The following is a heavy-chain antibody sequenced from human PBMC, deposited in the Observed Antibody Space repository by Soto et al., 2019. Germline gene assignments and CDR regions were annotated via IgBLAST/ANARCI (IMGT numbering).Heavy chain of an antibody. CDR2: ISYSGDT. V-gene: IGHV4-59*01. Sequence: QVQLQESGPGLVNPSETLTLTCSVSGDFITSYHWSWIRQPPGKGLEWIGYISYSGDTNYNPSLNSRGTISVDTSKNQVSLRLRSVTAADTAVYYCARVVPLGIAAAGPVYYFDYWGHGTLVTVSS. J-gene: IGHJ4*01. CDR3: ARVVPLGIAAAGPVYYFDY. D-gene: IGHD6-13*01. CDR1: GDFITSYH.